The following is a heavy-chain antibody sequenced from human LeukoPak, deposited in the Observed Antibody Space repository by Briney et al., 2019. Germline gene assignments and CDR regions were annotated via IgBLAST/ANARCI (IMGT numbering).Heavy chain of an antibody. Sequence: GGSLRLFCAASGFTFSNYAMHWVRQAPGKGLEWMAVISYDGSDTYYADSVKGRFTISRDNSKNTLYLRMNSLKADDTAVYYCARDHTSGRLRGFDYWGQGTLVTVSS. V-gene: IGHV3-30-3*01. D-gene: IGHD6-19*01. J-gene: IGHJ4*02. CDR1: GFTFSNYA. CDR2: ISYDGSDT. CDR3: ARDHTSGRLRGFDY.